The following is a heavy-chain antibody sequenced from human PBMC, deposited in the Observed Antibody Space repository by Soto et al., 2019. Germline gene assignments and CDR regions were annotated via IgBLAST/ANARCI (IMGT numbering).Heavy chain of an antibody. J-gene: IGHJ6*03. CDR2: ISSSSTNI. CDR1: GFTISGDA. V-gene: IGHV3-48*02. D-gene: IGHD3-16*01. Sequence: EVQLVESGGGLVQPGGSLRLXCAASGFTISGDAMNWVRQAPGRXXXXXSYISSSSTNIHYADSVRGRFTISRDNAKNSLYLQMNSLRDEDTAVYRCARDLSWGSKWYYYMDVWGKGTTVTVSS. CDR3: ARDLSWGSKWYYYMDV.